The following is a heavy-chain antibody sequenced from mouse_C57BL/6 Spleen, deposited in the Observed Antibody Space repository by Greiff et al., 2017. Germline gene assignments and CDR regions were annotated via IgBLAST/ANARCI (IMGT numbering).Heavy chain of an antibody. Sequence: QVQLQQPGAELVRPGSSVKLSCKASGYTFTSYWMAWVKQRPGQGLEWIGNIYPSDSETHYNQKFKDKATLTVDKSSSTAYMQLSSLTSEDSAVYYCARDYGSPWFAYWGQGTLVTVSA. D-gene: IGHD1-1*01. CDR3: ARDYGSPWFAY. V-gene: IGHV1-61*01. J-gene: IGHJ3*01. CDR1: GYTFTSYW. CDR2: IYPSDSET.